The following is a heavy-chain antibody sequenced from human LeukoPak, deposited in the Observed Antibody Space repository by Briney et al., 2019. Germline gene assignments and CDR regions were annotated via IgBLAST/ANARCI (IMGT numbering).Heavy chain of an antibody. CDR2: IYPGDSDT. CDR3: ARQGLPSSGIDP. D-gene: IGHD3-3*01. Sequence: PGGSLQISCQGSGYSFTSYWIGWVRQLPGKGLEWMGIIYPGDSDTRYSPSFQGQVTISADKSISTAYLQRSSLKASDTAMYYCARQGLPSSGIDPWGQGTLVTVSS. V-gene: IGHV5-51*01. J-gene: IGHJ5*02. CDR1: GYSFTSYW.